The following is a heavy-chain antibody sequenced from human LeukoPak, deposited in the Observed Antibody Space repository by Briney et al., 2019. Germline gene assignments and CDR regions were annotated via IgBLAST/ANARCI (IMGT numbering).Heavy chain of an antibody. D-gene: IGHD1-26*01. CDR1: GGSFSGYY. V-gene: IGHV4-34*01. Sequence: PSETLSLTCAVYGGSFSGYYWGWVRQPPGKGLEWIGSIYESGSIYYNPSLNSRVTISVDTSKNQFSLKLSSVTAADTAVYYCANIVGAAYWYFDLWGRGTLVTVSS. CDR3: ANIVGAAYWYFDL. CDR2: IYESGSI. J-gene: IGHJ2*01.